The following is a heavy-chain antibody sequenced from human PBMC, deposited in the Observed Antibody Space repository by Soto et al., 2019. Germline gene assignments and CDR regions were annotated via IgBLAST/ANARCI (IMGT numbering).Heavy chain of an antibody. D-gene: IGHD4-17*01. Sequence: PGESLKISCKGSGYTFTDYWIGWVRQLPGKGLEWMGIIYPGDSDTRYSPSFQGHVTITVDKSTSTAYLQWSTLKASDTAMYYCARRKGPYGRAWFDPWGQGTLVTVSS. CDR3: ARRKGPYGRAWFDP. V-gene: IGHV5-51*01. CDR2: IYPGDSDT. CDR1: GYTFTDYW. J-gene: IGHJ5*02.